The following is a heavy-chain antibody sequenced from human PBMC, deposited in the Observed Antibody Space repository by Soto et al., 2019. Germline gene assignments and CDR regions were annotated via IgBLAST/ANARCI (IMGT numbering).Heavy chain of an antibody. J-gene: IGHJ5*02. CDR3: ARGGYDILTGYNWFDP. CDR2: IYHSGST. Sequence: SETLSLTCAVSGGSISSGGYSWSWIRQPPGKGLEWIGYIYHSGSTYYNPSLKSRVTISVDRSKNQFSLKLSSVTAADTAVYYCARGGYDILTGYNWFDPWGQGTLVTISS. CDR1: GGSISSGGYS. D-gene: IGHD3-9*01. V-gene: IGHV4-30-2*01.